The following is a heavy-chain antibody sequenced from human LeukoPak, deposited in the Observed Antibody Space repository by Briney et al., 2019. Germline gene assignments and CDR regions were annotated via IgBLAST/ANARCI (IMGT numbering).Heavy chain of an antibody. D-gene: IGHD3-9*01. CDR3: AKDISYDILTGYPSY. V-gene: IGHV3-9*01. CDR2: ISWNSGSI. Sequence: GGSLRLSYAASGFTFDDYAMHWVRQAPGKGLEWVSGISWNSGSIGYADSVKGRFTISRDNAKNSLYLQMNSLRAEDTALYYCAKDISYDILTGYPSYWGQGTLVTVSS. CDR1: GFTFDDYA. J-gene: IGHJ4*02.